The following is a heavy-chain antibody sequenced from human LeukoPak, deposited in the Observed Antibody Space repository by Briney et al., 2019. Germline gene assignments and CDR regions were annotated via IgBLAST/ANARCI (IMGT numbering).Heavy chain of an antibody. Sequence: PGGSLRLSCAASGFTFSSYAMNWVRQAPGKGLEWVSTISGGGGSTYYADSVKGRFTISRDNSKNTLYLQMNSLRAEDTAVYYCARESYSSGWYLDYWGQGTLVTVSS. J-gene: IGHJ4*02. CDR2: ISGGGGST. V-gene: IGHV3-23*01. D-gene: IGHD6-19*01. CDR1: GFTFSSYA. CDR3: ARESYSSGWYLDY.